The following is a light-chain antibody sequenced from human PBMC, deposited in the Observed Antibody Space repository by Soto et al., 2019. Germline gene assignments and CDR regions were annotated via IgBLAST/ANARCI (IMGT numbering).Light chain of an antibody. CDR2: DVS. CDR3: MQAIEIPWT. CDR1: QSLLHSDVKTY. J-gene: IGKJ1*01. V-gene: IGKV2D-29*01. Sequence: ILMTQTPLSLSIIPGQTASISCKSSQSLLHSDVKTYFYWYVQKAGQAPEPMIYDVSNRFSGLPERVSCGCSRTDFTLKSSRAEADDVGIYYCMQAIEIPWTFGQGTKAEIK.